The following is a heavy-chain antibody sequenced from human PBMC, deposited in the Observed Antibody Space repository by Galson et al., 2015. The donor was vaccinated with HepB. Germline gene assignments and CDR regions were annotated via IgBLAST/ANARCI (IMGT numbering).Heavy chain of an antibody. CDR3: GERKGGGAFYDY. CDR1: GFSFSNSP. V-gene: IGHV3-23*05. Sequence: SLRLSCAASGFSFSNSPMSWVRQAPGKGLEWVSTIDSSGGYTYFADSVKGRFTISRDNSKNTLFLQMHSLRAGDTAVYYCGERKGGGAFYDYWGQGTLVTVSS. J-gene: IGHJ4*02. CDR2: IDSSGGYT. D-gene: IGHD2/OR15-2a*01.